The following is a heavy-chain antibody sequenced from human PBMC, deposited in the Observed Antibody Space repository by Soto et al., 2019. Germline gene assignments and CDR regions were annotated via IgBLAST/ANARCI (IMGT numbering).Heavy chain of an antibody. D-gene: IGHD1-1*01. CDR2: INAGNGNT. V-gene: IGHV1-3*01. CDR1: GYTFTSYA. CDR3: AREQLEQNLGAFDI. Sequence: ASVKVSCKASGYTFTSYAMHWVRHAPGQRLEWMGWINAGNGNTKYSQKSQGRVTITRDTSASTAYMELSSLRSEDTAVYYCAREQLEQNLGAFDIWGQGTMVTVSS. J-gene: IGHJ3*02.